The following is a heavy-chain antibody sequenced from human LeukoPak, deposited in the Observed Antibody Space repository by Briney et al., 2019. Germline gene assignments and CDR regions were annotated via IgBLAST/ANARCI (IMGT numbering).Heavy chain of an antibody. J-gene: IGHJ5*02. CDR1: GGSFSGYY. D-gene: IGHD2-2*01. CDR3: ARLLRYCSSTSCYALREVWFDP. CDR2: INHSGST. V-gene: IGHV4-34*01. Sequence: PSETLSLTCAVYGGSFSGYYWSWIRQPPGKGLEWIGEINHSGSTNYNPSLKSRVTISVDTSKNQFSLKLSSVTAADTAVYCCARLLRYCSSTSCYALREVWFDPWGQGTLVTVSS.